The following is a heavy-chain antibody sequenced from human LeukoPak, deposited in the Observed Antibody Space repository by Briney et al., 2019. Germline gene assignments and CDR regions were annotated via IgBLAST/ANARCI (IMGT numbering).Heavy chain of an antibody. J-gene: IGHJ4*02. V-gene: IGHV3-48*01. CDR1: GFTFSTYS. Sequence: GGSLRLSCAASGFTFSTYSMNWVRQAPGKGLEWVSFISSSSTIHYADSVKGRFTISRDNAKNSLYLQMNSLRAEDTAVYYCARDWLRAGDPLTFLWGQGTLVTVSS. CDR3: ARDWLRAGDPLTFL. D-gene: IGHD3-16*01. CDR2: ISSSSTI.